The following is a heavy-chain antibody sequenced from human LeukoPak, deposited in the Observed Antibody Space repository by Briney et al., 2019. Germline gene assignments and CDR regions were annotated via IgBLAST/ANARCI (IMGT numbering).Heavy chain of an antibody. V-gene: IGHV4-34*01. J-gene: IGHJ4*02. CDR3: ARGTGGDSSSSDY. Sequence: SETLSLTCAVYGGSFSGYYWSWIRQPPGKGLEWIGEINHSGSTNYNPSLKSRVTISVDTSKNQFSLKLSSVTAADTAVYYCARGTGGDSSSSDYWGQGTLVTVSS. D-gene: IGHD2-21*02. CDR1: GGSFSGYY. CDR2: INHSGST.